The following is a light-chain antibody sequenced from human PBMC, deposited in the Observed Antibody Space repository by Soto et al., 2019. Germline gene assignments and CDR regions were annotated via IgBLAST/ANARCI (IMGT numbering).Light chain of an antibody. Sequence: EIVLTQSPGTVSLSPGERATLSCRASLSVSSRNLAWYRQKPGQAPSLLIFGASNRATGITDRFSGSGSGTDFTLTINRLEPEDCAVYYCLRYGDSPPAYTFGQGTKLQIK. V-gene: IGKV3-20*01. CDR2: GAS. CDR3: LRYGDSPPAYT. J-gene: IGKJ2*01. CDR1: LSVSSRN.